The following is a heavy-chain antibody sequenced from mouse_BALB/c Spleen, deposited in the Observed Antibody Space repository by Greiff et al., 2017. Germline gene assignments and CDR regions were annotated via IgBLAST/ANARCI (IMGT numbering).Heavy chain of an antibody. D-gene: IGHD1-1*01. V-gene: IGHV5-6-5*01. CDR1: GFTFSSYA. CDR2: ISSGGST. J-gene: IGHJ4*01. CDR3: ARGCYYYGSSYNYAMDY. Sequence: DVQLVESGGGLVKPGGSLKLSCAASGFTFSSYAMSWVRQTPEKRLEWVASISSGGSTYYPDSVKGRFTISRDNARNILYLQMSSLRSEDTAMYYCARGCYYYGSSYNYAMDYWGQGTSVTVSS.